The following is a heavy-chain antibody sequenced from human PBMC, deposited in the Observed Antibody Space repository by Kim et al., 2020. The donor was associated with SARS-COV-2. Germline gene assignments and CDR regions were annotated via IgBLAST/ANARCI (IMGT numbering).Heavy chain of an antibody. J-gene: IGHJ3*02. D-gene: IGHD1-26*01. Sequence: TPPFQGHVTISADKSISTAYLQWSSLKASDTAIYYCARHMGAATGDAFDIWGQGTMVTVSS. CDR3: ARHMGAATGDAFDI. V-gene: IGHV5-51*01.